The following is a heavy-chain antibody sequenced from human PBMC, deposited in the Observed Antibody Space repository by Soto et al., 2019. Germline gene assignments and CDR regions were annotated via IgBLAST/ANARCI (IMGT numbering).Heavy chain of an antibody. V-gene: IGHV1-8*01. J-gene: IGHJ6*02. CDR3: ARERKFDFWRKGLDV. D-gene: IGHD3-3*01. Sequence: QAQLVQSGAEVRKPGASVKVSCKASGYTFTTYDINWVRQAPGQGLEWLGWMDPNSGSTGYAQNFQGRITMTRNISRNTAHMDLSSLQSEDTAVYYCARERKFDFWRKGLDVWGQGTTVTVSS. CDR2: MDPNSGST. CDR1: GYTFTTYD.